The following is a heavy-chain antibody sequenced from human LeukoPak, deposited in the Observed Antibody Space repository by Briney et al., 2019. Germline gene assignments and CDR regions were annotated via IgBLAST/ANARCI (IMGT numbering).Heavy chain of an antibody. J-gene: IGHJ6*02. D-gene: IGHD3-10*01. CDR2: IYSGGST. Sequence: GGSLRLSCAASGFTVSSNYMSWVRQAPGKGLEWVSVIYSGGSTYYADSVKGRFTISRHNSKNTLYLQMNSLRAEDTAVYYCAGDLLYGSGTSYYYYGMDVWGQGTTVTVSS. V-gene: IGHV3-53*04. CDR3: AGDLLYGSGTSYYYYGMDV. CDR1: GFTVSSNY.